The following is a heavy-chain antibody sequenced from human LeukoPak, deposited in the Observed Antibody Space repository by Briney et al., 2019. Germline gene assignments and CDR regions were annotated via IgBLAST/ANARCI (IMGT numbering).Heavy chain of an antibody. CDR1: GFTLSSHN. D-gene: IGHD3-10*01. Sequence: GGSLCLSCVVSGFTLSSHNINWVREAPGKGLEWVSHISSSGSITYYGDSVKGRITISRDNAKNSVSLYMNSLRAEDSAVYYCARPGITAFDIWGQGTMVTVSS. J-gene: IGHJ3*02. CDR3: ARPGITAFDI. CDR2: ISSSGSIT. V-gene: IGHV3-48*01.